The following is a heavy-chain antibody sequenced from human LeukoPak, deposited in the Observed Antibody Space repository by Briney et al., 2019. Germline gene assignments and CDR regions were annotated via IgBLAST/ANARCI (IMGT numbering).Heavy chain of an antibody. CDR1: GFTLGSYS. V-gene: IGHV3-21*04. D-gene: IGHD5-12*01. Sequence: GGSLRLSCAASGFTLGSYSMNWVRQAPGKGLEWVSSINSSSSYICYADTVKGRFTISRDNAKNTLYLQMNSLRAEDTAVYYCAKCRDIVAPFDYWGQGTLVSVSS. CDR2: INSSSSYI. CDR3: AKCRDIVAPFDY. J-gene: IGHJ4*02.